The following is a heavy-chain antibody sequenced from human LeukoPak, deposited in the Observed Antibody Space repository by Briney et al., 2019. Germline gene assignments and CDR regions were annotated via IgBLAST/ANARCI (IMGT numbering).Heavy chain of an antibody. J-gene: IGHJ4*02. Sequence: ASVKVSCTASGYTFTGYYMHWVRQAPGQGLEWMGWINPNSGGTKYAQKLQGRVSMTRDTSISTAYVELSRLTSDDTAVYYCARGGNCSITTCYAFWGQGTLVTVSS. V-gene: IGHV1-2*02. CDR1: GYTFTGYY. CDR2: INPNSGGT. CDR3: ARGGNCSITTCYAF. D-gene: IGHD2-2*01.